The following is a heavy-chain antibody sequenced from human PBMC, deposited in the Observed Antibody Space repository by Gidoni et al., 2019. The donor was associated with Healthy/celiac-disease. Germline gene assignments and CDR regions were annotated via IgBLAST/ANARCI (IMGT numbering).Heavy chain of an antibody. CDR2: ISSSGSTI. CDR3: ARDRVRFLEWFAPGMDV. Sequence: EVQLVESGGGLVKPGGSLRLSCAASGFTFRSYSMNWVRQAPGKGLEWVSSISSSGSTIYYADSVKGRFTIPRDNAKNSLYLQMNSLRAEDTAVYYCARDRVRFLEWFAPGMDVWGQGTTVTVSS. D-gene: IGHD3-3*01. V-gene: IGHV3-21*01. CDR1: GFTFRSYS. J-gene: IGHJ6*02.